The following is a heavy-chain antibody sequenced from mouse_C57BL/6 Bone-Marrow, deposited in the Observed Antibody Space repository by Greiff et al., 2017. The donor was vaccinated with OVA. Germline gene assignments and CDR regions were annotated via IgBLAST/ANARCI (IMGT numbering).Heavy chain of an antibody. CDR1: GYTFTSYG. D-gene: IGHD1-1*01. Sequence: VKVVESGAELARPGASVKLSCKASGYTFTSYGISWVKQRTGQGLEWIGEIYHRSGNTYYNEKFKGKATLTAAKSSSKAYMELRSLTSEDSAVYFCRIYYYCSSSYYYAMDYWGQGTSVTVSS. CDR2: IYHRSGNT. V-gene: IGHV1-81*01. J-gene: IGHJ4*01. CDR3: RIYYYCSSSYYYAMDY.